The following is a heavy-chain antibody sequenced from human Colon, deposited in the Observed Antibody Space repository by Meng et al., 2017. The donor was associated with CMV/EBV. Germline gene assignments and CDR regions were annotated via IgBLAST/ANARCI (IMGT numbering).Heavy chain of an antibody. CDR3: ARVDSDSSGYYGPDF. D-gene: IGHD3-3*01. Sequence: GESLKISCAASGFVFSKYAMHWVRQAPGKGLEWVAVISYDGSYTYHADSVRGRLTISRDNSKNTLYLQMNSLRTDDTAMYYCARVDSDSSGYYGPDFWGQGTMVTVSS. V-gene: IGHV3-30*04. J-gene: IGHJ3*01. CDR2: ISYDGSYT. CDR1: GFVFSKYA.